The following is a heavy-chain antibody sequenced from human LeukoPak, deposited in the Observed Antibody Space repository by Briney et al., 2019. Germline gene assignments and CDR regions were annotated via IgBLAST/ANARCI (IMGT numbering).Heavy chain of an antibody. Sequence: GSPLRLSCAASVFTFNSFGMDWVRQATEKGLEWVAVIWNDGSNEYYADSVKGRFTISRDNSQNTLYLQINSLRAEDTAVYYCARDVGIRLWFRDYYGLDVWGQGTTVTVSS. J-gene: IGHJ6*02. CDR1: VFTFNSFG. D-gene: IGHD5-18*01. CDR2: IWNDGSNE. V-gene: IGHV3-33*01. CDR3: ARDVGIRLWFRDYYGLDV.